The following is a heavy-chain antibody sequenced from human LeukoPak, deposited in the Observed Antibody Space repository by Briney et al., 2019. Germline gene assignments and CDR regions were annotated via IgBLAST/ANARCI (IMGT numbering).Heavy chain of an antibody. CDR2: VSGNGAGT. Sequence: GGSLRLSCAASRFTFSSYAMSCVRQAPGKGLECVSDVSGNGAGTYYVDSVKGRFTISRDNSKNMLYLQMNSLRAEDTAVYYGAKTPWYSSGCSIDYWGQGTLVTVSS. D-gene: IGHD6-25*01. CDR1: RFTFSSYA. J-gene: IGHJ4*02. V-gene: IGHV3-23*01. CDR3: AKTPWYSSGCSIDY.